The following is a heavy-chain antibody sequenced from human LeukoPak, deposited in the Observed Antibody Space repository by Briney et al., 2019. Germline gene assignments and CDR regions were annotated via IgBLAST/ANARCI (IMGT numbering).Heavy chain of an antibody. CDR3: ARASDFWSGYPDAFDI. Sequence: SETLSLTCTVSGGSISSYYWSWIRQPAGKGLEWIGRIYTSGSTNYNPSLKSRVTMSVDTSKNQFSLKLSSVAAADTAVYYCARASDFWSGYPDAFDIWGQGTMVTVSS. CDR1: GGSISSYY. D-gene: IGHD3-3*01. V-gene: IGHV4-4*07. CDR2: IYTSGST. J-gene: IGHJ3*02.